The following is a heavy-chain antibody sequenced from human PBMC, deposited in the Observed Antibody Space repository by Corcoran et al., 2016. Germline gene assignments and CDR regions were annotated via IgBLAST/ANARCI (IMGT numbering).Heavy chain of an antibody. CDR1: GGSISSGGYY. Sequence: QVQLQESGPGLVKPSQTLSLTCTVSGGSISSGGYYWSWIRQHPGKGLEWIGYIYYSGSTYYNPSLKSRVTISVDTSKNQFSLKLSSVTAADTAVYYCARDREDPGTTGADAFDIWGQGTMVTVSS. CDR2: IYYSGST. CDR3: ARDREDPGTTGADAFDI. J-gene: IGHJ3*02. V-gene: IGHV4-31*03. D-gene: IGHD1-1*01.